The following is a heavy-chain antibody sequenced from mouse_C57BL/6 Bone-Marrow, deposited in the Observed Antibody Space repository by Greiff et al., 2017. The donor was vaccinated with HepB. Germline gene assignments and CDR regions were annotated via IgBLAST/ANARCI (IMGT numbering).Heavy chain of an antibody. V-gene: IGHV1-82*01. D-gene: IGHD1-1*01. J-gene: IGHJ2*01. Sequence: QVQLQQSGPELVKPGASVKISCKASGYAFSSSWMNWVKHRPGKGLEWIGRIYPGDGDTNYNGKFKGKATLTADKSSSTAYMQLSSLTSEDSAVYFCARRITTVVAPFDYWGQGTTLTVSS. CDR3: ARRITTVVAPFDY. CDR2: IYPGDGDT. CDR1: GYAFSSSW.